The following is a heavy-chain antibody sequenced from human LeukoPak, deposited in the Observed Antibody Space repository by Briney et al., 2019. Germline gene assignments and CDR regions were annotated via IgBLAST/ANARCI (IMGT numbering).Heavy chain of an antibody. CDR1: GFTFGSYG. D-gene: IGHD2-15*01. Sequence: GGSLRLSCAASGFTFGSYGMHWVRQAPGKGLEWVAVISYDGSNKYYADSVKGRFTISRDNSKNTLYLQMNSLRAEDTAVYYCAKDEGYCSGGSCYSFDYWGQGTLVTVSS. V-gene: IGHV3-30*18. CDR3: AKDEGYCSGGSCYSFDY. J-gene: IGHJ4*02. CDR2: ISYDGSNK.